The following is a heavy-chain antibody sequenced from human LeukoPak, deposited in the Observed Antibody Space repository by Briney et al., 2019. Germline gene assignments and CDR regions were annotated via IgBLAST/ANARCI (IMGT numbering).Heavy chain of an antibody. CDR2: INPNSGGT. J-gene: IGHJ6*02. CDR1: GYIFPDYC. V-gene: IGHV1-2*06. Sequence: ASVKVSCKGSGYIFPDYCIYWVRQAPGRGLEWMGRINPNSGGTNYAQKFQGRVTMTRDTSISTVYMELSRLRSDDTAVYYCARDGGYCSSGTVCYSRAEYYYYGMDVWGQGTTVTASS. CDR3: ARDGGYCSSGTVCYSRAEYYYYGMDV. D-gene: IGHD2-2*01.